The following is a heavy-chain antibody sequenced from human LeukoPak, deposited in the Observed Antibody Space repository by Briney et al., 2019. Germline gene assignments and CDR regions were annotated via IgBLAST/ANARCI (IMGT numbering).Heavy chain of an antibody. Sequence: EASVKVSCKASGYTFTGYYMHWVRQAPGQGLEWMGWINPNSGGTNYAQKFQGRVTMTEDTSTDTAYMELSSLRSEDTAVYFCAAGVGHDYVWGSYRFDSWGQGTLVTVSS. CDR2: INPNSGGT. CDR1: GYTFTGYY. D-gene: IGHD3-16*02. CDR3: AAGVGHDYVWGSYRFDS. J-gene: IGHJ4*02. V-gene: IGHV1-2*02.